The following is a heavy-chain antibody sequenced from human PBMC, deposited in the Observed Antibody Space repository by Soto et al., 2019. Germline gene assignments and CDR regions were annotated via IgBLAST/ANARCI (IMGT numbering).Heavy chain of an antibody. D-gene: IGHD3-3*01. J-gene: IGHJ4*02. CDR2: IYWDDDK. CDR1: GFSLSTSGVG. V-gene: IGHV2-5*02. CDR3: AHSHPGHKFWSTYTNFDY. Sequence: QITLKESGPTLVKPTQTLTLTCTFSGFSLSTSGVGVGWIRQPPGKALEWLALIYWDDDKRYSPSLKSRLTITKDTSKNQVVLTMTNMDPVDTATYYCAHSHPGHKFWSTYTNFDYWGQGTLVTVSS.